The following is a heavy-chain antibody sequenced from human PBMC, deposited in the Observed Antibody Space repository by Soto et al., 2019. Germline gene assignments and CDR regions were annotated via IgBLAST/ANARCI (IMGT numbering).Heavy chain of an antibody. CDR1: GGSISSYY. Sequence: QVQLQESGPGLVKPSETLSLTCTVSGGSISSYYWSWIRQPPGKGLEWIGYIYYSGSTNYNPSLKSRVTISVDTSKNQFSLKLSSVTAADTAVYYCARVFRVGGDYYYGMDVWGQGTTVTVSS. CDR2: IYYSGST. CDR3: ARVFRVGGDYYYGMDV. D-gene: IGHD2-21*01. J-gene: IGHJ6*02. V-gene: IGHV4-59*01.